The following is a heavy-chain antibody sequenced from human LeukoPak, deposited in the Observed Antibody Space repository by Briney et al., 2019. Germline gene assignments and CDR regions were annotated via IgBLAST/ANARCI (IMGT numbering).Heavy chain of an antibody. Sequence: PGESLKISCKGSGYSFTSYWISWVRQVPGKGLEWMGRIDPSDSYTNYSPSFQGHVTISADKSISTAYLQWSSLKASDTAMYYCASGGSGSYPVNYWGQGTLVTVSS. J-gene: IGHJ4*02. CDR1: GYSFTSYW. CDR3: ASGGSGSYPVNY. V-gene: IGHV5-10-1*01. D-gene: IGHD3-10*01. CDR2: IDPSDSYT.